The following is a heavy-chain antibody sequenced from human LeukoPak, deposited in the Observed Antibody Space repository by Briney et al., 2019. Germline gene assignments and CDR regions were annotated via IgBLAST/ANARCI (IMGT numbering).Heavy chain of an antibody. V-gene: IGHV1-8*01. CDR3: ARASGYSYGYDN. CDR2: MNPNSGNT. D-gene: IGHD5-18*01. J-gene: IGHJ4*02. CDR1: GHTFTSYD. Sequence: ASVKVSCKASGHTFTSYDINWVRQATGQGLEWMGWMNPNSGNTGYAQRFQGRVTMTRNTSINTAYMELSSLRSEDTAMYYCARASGYSYGYDNWGQGTLVTVSS.